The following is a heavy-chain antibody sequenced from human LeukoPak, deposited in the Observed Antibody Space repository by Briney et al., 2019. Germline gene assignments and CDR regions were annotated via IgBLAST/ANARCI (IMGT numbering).Heavy chain of an antibody. V-gene: IGHV4-38-2*01. Sequence: SETLSLTCAVSGYSISSGYYWDWIRQPPGKGLEWIGTIYHSGSTYYNPSLKSRITLSVDTSKNQFSLKLSSVTAAETALYYCAKRRILGYCISASCRAYFDYWGQGTLVTVSS. CDR1: GYSISSGYY. CDR3: AKRRILGYCISASCRAYFDY. J-gene: IGHJ4*02. CDR2: IYHSGST. D-gene: IGHD2-2*01.